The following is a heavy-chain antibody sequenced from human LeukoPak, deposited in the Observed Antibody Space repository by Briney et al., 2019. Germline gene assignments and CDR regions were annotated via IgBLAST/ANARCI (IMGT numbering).Heavy chain of an antibody. Sequence: SETLSLTCAVYGGSFSGYYWSWIRQPPGKGLEWIGEINHSGSTNYNPSLKSRVTISVDTSKNQFSLKLSSVTAADTAVYYCARTRAARFAFDIWGQGTMVTVSS. V-gene: IGHV4-34*01. CDR1: GGSFSGYY. D-gene: IGHD6-25*01. CDR3: ARTRAARFAFDI. J-gene: IGHJ3*02. CDR2: INHSGST.